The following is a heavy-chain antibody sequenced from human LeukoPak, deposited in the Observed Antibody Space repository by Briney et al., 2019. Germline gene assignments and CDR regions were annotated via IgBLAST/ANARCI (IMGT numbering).Heavy chain of an antibody. V-gene: IGHV1-2*02. CDR2: INPNSGGT. CDR1: GYTFTGYY. J-gene: IGHJ5*02. Sequence: ASVKVSCKASGYTFTGYYMHWVRQAPGQGLEWMGWINPNSGGTNYAQKFQGRVTMTRDTSISTAYMELSRLRSDDTAVYYCARPYYDSSGWSSGWFDPWGQGTLVTVSS. D-gene: IGHD3-22*01. CDR3: ARPYYDSSGWSSGWFDP.